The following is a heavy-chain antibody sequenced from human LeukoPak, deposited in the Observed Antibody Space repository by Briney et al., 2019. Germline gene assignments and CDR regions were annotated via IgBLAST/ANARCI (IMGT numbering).Heavy chain of an antibody. Sequence: GGSLRLSCAASGFTFSSYGMHWVRQAPGKGLEWVAVIWYDGSNKYYADSVKGRFTISRDNSKNTLYLQMNSLRAEDTAVYYCAKDRFCSNGVCFDWFDPWGQGTLVTVSS. J-gene: IGHJ5*02. CDR1: GFTFSSYG. CDR2: IWYDGSNK. V-gene: IGHV3-33*06. D-gene: IGHD2-8*01. CDR3: AKDRFCSNGVCFDWFDP.